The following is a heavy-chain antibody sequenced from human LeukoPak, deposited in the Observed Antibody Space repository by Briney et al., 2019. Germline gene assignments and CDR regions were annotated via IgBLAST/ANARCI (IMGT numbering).Heavy chain of an antibody. Sequence: PGGSLRLSCAASGFTFSSYAMHWVRQAPGKGLEWVAVISYDGSNKYYADSLKGRFTISRDNAKNSLFLQMNSLRAEDTAVYYCARQLGGSYAFDYWGQGTLVTVSS. CDR1: GFTFSSYA. V-gene: IGHV3-30*04. CDR2: ISYDGSNK. D-gene: IGHD3-16*01. J-gene: IGHJ4*02. CDR3: ARQLGGSYAFDY.